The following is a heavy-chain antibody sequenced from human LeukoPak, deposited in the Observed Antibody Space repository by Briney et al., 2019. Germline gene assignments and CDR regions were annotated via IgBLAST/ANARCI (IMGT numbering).Heavy chain of an antibody. CDR2: IIPIFGAA. CDR1: GGTFSSYA. J-gene: IGHJ4*02. D-gene: IGHD2-15*01. CDR3: ARGYCSGGSCERMPLDY. Sequence: GASVKVSCKASGGTFSSYAISWVRQAPGQGLEWMGGIIPIFGAANYAQKVQGRVTITTDESTSTAYMELSSPRSEDTAVYYCARGYCSGGSCERMPLDYWGQGTLVTVSS. V-gene: IGHV1-69*05.